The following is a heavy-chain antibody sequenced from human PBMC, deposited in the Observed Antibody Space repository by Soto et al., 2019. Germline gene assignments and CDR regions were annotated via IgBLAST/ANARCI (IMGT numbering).Heavy chain of an antibody. CDR2: DSAYSGHT. V-gene: IGHV1-18*04. J-gene: IGHJ4*02. Sequence: QVQLVQSGAEVKKPGASVKVSCKASGYAFGGYAISGVRQAPGQGLEWMGWDSAYSGHTDYAQNLQGRVSMTTETSTSTAYMELGSLTADDTAVYYCARPCGSYGDYAWSLAYWGQGTLVTVSS. D-gene: IGHD4-17*01. CDR1: GYAFGGYA. CDR3: ARPCGSYGDYAWSLAY.